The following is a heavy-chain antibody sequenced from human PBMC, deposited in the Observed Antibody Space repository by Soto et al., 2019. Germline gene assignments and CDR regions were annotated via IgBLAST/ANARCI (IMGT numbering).Heavy chain of an antibody. V-gene: IGHV3-43D*03. CDR2: ISWDGGST. CDR1: GFTFDDYA. J-gene: IGHJ6*02. CDR3: AKAQRYFDWLYYGMDV. Sequence: GESLKISCAASGFTFDDYAMHWVRQAPGKGLEWVSLISWDGGSTYYADSVKGRFTISRDNSKNSLYLQMNSLRAEDTALYYCAKAQRYFDWLYYGMDVWGQGTTVTVSS. D-gene: IGHD3-9*01.